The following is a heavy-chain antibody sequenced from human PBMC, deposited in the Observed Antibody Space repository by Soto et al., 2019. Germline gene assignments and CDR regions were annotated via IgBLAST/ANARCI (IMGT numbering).Heavy chain of an antibody. Sequence: QVQLQQWGAGLLKPSETLSLTCAVYGGSFSGYYWSWIRQPPGKGLEWIGEINHSGSTNYNPSLKSRVTISVDTSKNQFYLKLSSVTAADTAVYYCARGGGTYGSGSYWSYWGQGTLVTVSS. CDR2: INHSGST. CDR3: ARGGGTYGSGSYWSY. D-gene: IGHD3-10*01. CDR1: GGSFSGYY. J-gene: IGHJ4*02. V-gene: IGHV4-34*01.